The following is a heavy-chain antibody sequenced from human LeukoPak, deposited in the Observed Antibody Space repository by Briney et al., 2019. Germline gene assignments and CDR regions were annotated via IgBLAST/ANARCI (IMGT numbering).Heavy chain of an antibody. CDR1: GFTFSSYA. J-gene: IGHJ4*02. CDR3: AVLYSGTYYGVSD. CDR2: IYSGGST. V-gene: IGHV3-23*01. Sequence: GGSLRLSCAASGFTFSSYAMSWVRQAPGKGLEWVSVIYSGGSTYYADAVRGRFTISRDNSKNTLYLQMNSLRAEDTALYYCAVLYSGTYYGVSDWGQGTLVTVSS. D-gene: IGHD1-26*01.